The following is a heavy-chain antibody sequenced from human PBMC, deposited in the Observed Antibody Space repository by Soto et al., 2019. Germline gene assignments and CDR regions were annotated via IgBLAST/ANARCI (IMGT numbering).Heavy chain of an antibody. CDR3: ARSDYDILTGYPNWFDP. Sequence: GASVKVSCKASGYTFTGYYMHWVRQAPGQGLEWMGWINPNSGGTNYAQKFQGWVTMTRDTSISTAYMELSRLRSDDTAVYYRARSDYDILTGYPNWFDPWGQGTLVTVSS. V-gene: IGHV1-2*04. CDR1: GYTFTGYY. CDR2: INPNSGGT. D-gene: IGHD3-9*01. J-gene: IGHJ5*02.